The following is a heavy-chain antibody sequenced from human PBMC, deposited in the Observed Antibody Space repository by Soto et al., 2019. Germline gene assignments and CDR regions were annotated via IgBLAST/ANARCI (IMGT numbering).Heavy chain of an antibody. Sequence: GSLRLSCAASGFTFSSYSMNWVRQAPGKGLEWVSSISSSSSYIYYADSVKGRFTIPRDNAKNSLYLQMNSLRAEDTAVYYCARDNWYDSSGYYGYWGQGTLVTVSS. D-gene: IGHD3-22*01. J-gene: IGHJ4*02. V-gene: IGHV3-21*01. CDR1: GFTFSSYS. CDR3: ARDNWYDSSGYYGY. CDR2: ISSSSSYI.